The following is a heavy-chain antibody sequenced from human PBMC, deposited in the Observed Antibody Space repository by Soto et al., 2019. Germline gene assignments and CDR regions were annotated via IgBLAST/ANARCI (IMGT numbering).Heavy chain of an antibody. CDR2: ISSSSSYI. CDR1: GFTFSSYS. CDR3: ARDGTSIGYCSSTSCYSN. V-gene: IGHV3-21*01. D-gene: IGHD2-2*01. Sequence: GGSLRLSCVASGFTFSSYSMNWVSQAPGKGLEWVSSISSSSSYIYYADSVKGRFTISRDNAKNSLYLQMNSLRAEDTAVYYCARDGTSIGYCSSTSCYSNWGQGTLVTVSS. J-gene: IGHJ4*02.